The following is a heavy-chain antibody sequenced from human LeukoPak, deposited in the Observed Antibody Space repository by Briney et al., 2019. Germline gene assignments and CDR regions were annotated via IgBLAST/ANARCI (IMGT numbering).Heavy chain of an antibody. V-gene: IGHV4-39*01. D-gene: IGHD3-22*01. Sequence: PSETLSLTCTVSGGSISSSSYYWGWIRQPPGKGLEWIGSIYYSGSTYYNPSLKSRVTISVDTSKNQFSLKLSSVTAADTAVYYCARVPYYYDSSGYYPFDYWGQGTLVTVSS. J-gene: IGHJ4*02. CDR2: IYYSGST. CDR3: ARVPYYYDSSGYYPFDY. CDR1: GGSISSSSYY.